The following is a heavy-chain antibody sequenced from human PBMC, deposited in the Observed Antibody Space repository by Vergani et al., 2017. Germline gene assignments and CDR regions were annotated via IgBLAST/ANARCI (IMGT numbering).Heavy chain of an antibody. Sequence: QVTLKESGPALVKPTQTLTLTCTLSGFSVNSHPMRVIWIRQPPGKALEWLARIDWDDDKFYDRSLKTRLTISKDTSKNQVVLRMTNMDPVDTAMYYCAQIXSKNGYNYDAFDIWGQGTVVIVSS. J-gene: IGHJ3*02. D-gene: IGHD5-24*01. CDR2: IDWDDDK. CDR3: AQIXSKNGYNYDAFDI. CDR1: GFSVNSHPMR. V-gene: IGHV2-70*04.